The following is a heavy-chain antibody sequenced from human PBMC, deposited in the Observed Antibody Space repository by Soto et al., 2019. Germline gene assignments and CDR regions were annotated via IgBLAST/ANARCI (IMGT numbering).Heavy chain of an antibody. CDR3: ARNSGHRGNWFDP. V-gene: IGHV1-8*01. CDR1: GYTFTSYD. D-gene: IGHD3-10*01. Sequence: GASVKVSCKASGYTFTSYDINWVLQATGQGLEWMGWMNPNSGNTGYAQKFQGRVTMTRNTSISTAYMELSSLRSEDTAVYYCARNSGHRGNWFDPWGQGTLVTVSS. J-gene: IGHJ5*02. CDR2: MNPNSGNT.